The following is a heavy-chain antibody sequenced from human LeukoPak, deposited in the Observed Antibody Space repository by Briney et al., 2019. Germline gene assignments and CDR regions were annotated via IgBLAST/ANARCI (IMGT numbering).Heavy chain of an antibody. CDR1: GGSFSGYY. D-gene: IGHD2-15*01. CDR3: ARLDCYAAGCYNH. J-gene: IGHJ4*02. Sequence: SETLSLTCAVYGGSFSGYYWSWIRQPPGKGLEWIGEINHSGSTNYNPSLKSRVTISVDTSKNQFSLKLSSVTAADTAVYYCARLDCYAAGCYNHWGRGTLVTVSS. CDR2: INHSGST. V-gene: IGHV4-34*01.